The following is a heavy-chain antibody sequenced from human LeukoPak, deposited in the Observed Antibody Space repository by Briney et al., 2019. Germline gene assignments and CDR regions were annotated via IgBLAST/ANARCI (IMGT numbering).Heavy chain of an antibody. J-gene: IGHJ3*02. V-gene: IGHV4-61*02. CDR2: IYTSGST. D-gene: IGHD1-26*01. CDR1: AGSISSGSYY. CDR3: ARDLYGGSYSSEFAFDI. Sequence: PSETLSLTCTVSAGSISSGSYYWSWIRQPAGKGLEWIRRIYTSGSTNYNPSLKSRVTISVDTSKNQFSLKLSSVTAADTAVYYCARDLYGGSYSSEFAFDIWGQGTMVTVSS.